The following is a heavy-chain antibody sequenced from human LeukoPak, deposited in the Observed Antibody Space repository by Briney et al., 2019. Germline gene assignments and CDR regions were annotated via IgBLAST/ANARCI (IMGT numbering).Heavy chain of an antibody. CDR3: AVDTAMFHFDY. CDR1: GGTFSSYA. D-gene: IGHD5-18*01. J-gene: IGHJ4*02. CDR2: IIPIFGTA. Sequence: ASVKVSCKASGGTFSSYAISWVRQAPGQGLEWMGGIIPIFGTANYAQKFQGRVTITADESTSTAYMELSSLRSEDTAVYYCAVDTAMFHFDYWGQGTLVTVSS. V-gene: IGHV1-69*01.